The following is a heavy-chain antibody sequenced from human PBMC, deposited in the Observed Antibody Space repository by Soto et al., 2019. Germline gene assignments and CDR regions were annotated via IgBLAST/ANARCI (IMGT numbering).Heavy chain of an antibody. J-gene: IGHJ6*02. Sequence: QLVESGGGVVQPGRSLRLSCAASGFTFSSYAMHWVRQAPGKGLEWVAVISYDGSKSYHADSVKGRFTISSDDSKNTLYLQMNSLRADEATAVYYCARELMSGMGVWGQGTTVTVSS. CDR3: ARELMSGMGV. D-gene: IGHD3-16*01. CDR2: ISYDGSKS. V-gene: IGHV3-30-3*01. CDR1: GFTFSSYA.